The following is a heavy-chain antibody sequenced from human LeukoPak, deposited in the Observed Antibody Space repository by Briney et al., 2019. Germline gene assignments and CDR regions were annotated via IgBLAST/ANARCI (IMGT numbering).Heavy chain of an antibody. J-gene: IGHJ5*02. CDR1: GGSISSYY. CDR2: IYYSGST. D-gene: IGHD3-10*01. CDR3: ARGHPYYYGSGSYYKPNWFDP. V-gene: IGHV4-59*01. Sequence: SSETLSLTCTVSGGSISSYYWSWIRQPPGKGLEWIGYIYYSGSTNYNPSLKSRVTISVDTSKNQFSLKLSSVTAADTAVYYCARGHPYYYGSGSYYKPNWFDPWGQGTLVTVSS.